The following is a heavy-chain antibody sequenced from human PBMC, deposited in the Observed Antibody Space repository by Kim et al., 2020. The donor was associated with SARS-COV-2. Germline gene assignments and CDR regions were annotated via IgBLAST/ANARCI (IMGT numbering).Heavy chain of an antibody. J-gene: IGHJ6*02. Sequence: ASVKVSCKASGYTFTSYYMHWVRQAPGQGLEWMGIINPSGGSTSYAQKFQGRVTMTRDTSTSTVYMELSSLRSEDTAVYYCARDLEIRGIKEPYYYDGMDVWGQGTTVTVSS. CDR1: GYTFTSYY. CDR2: INPSGGST. V-gene: IGHV1-46*01. CDR3: ARDLEIRGIKEPYYYDGMDV. D-gene: IGHD3-10*01.